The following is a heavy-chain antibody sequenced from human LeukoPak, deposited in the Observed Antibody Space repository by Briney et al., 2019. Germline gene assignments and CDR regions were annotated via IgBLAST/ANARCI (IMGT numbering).Heavy chain of an antibody. Sequence: PSETLPLTCAVYGGSFSGYYWSWIRQSPGKGLEWIGEINHSGSTNYNPSLKSRVTISVDTSKNQFSLKLSSVTAADTAVYYCARRGYCSSTSCYAYFDYWGQGTLVTVSS. CDR1: GGSFSGYY. CDR3: ARRGYCSSTSCYAYFDY. V-gene: IGHV4-34*01. J-gene: IGHJ4*02. D-gene: IGHD2-2*01. CDR2: INHSGST.